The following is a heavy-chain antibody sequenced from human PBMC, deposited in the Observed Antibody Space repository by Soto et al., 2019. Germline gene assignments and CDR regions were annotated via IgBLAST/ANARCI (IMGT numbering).Heavy chain of an antibody. CDR3: ARRYGSCFDI. Sequence: QVQLQESGPGLVKPSETLSLTCTVSGGSISSYYWSWIRQPPGKGLEWIGYIYYSGSTNYNPSLKSRVTISVDTSKNQFSLKLSSVTATDAAVYYCARRYGSCFDIWGQGTMVTVSS. V-gene: IGHV4-59*08. CDR1: GGSISSYY. D-gene: IGHD3-10*01. CDR2: IYYSGST. J-gene: IGHJ3*02.